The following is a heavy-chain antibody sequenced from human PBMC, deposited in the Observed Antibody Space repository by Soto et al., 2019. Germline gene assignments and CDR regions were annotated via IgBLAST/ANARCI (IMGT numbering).Heavy chain of an antibody. V-gene: IGHV1-69*13. J-gene: IGHJ6*02. Sequence: SVKVSCKASGGTFSSYAISWVRQAPGQGLEWMGGIIRIFGTADYAQKFQGRVTITADESTSTAYMELSSLRSEDTAVYYCATPPAGYYSYGMDVWGQGTTVTVSS. CDR3: ATPPAGYYSYGMDV. CDR1: GGTFSSYA. CDR2: IIRIFGTA.